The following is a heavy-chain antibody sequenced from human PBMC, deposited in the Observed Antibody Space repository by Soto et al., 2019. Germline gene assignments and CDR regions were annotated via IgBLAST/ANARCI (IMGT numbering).Heavy chain of an antibody. CDR2: IHYSGST. CDR3: ARGGWSLDY. CDR1: GCSIISHY. J-gene: IGHJ4*02. D-gene: IGHD2-15*01. V-gene: IGHV4-59*11. Sequence: SETLSLTCSVSGCSIISHYWSWIRQPPGKGLEWIGYIHYSGSTDYNPSLKSRLTISVDTSKNQFSLKLSSVTAADTAVYYCARGGWSLDYWGQGTLVTVS.